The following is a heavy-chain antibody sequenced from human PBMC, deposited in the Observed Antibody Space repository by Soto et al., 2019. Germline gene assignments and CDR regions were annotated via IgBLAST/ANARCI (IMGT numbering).Heavy chain of an antibody. CDR2: ISSSSYT. Sequence: GGSLRLSCAASGFTFSDYYMSWIRQAPGKGLEWVSYISSSSYTNYADSVKGRFTISRDNAKNSLYLQMNSLRAEDTAVYYCARIYFDWSTAPNYGMDVWGQGTTVTDSS. J-gene: IGHJ6*02. D-gene: IGHD3-9*01. V-gene: IGHV3-11*06. CDR3: ARIYFDWSTAPNYGMDV. CDR1: GFTFSDYY.